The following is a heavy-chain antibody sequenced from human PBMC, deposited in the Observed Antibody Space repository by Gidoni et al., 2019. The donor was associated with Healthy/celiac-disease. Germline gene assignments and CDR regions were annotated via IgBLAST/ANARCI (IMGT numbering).Heavy chain of an antibody. CDR3: ARGRWYQLLYWFDP. Sequence: QVQLQQWGAGLLKPSETLSPTCAVYGRSFSGYYWSWIRQPPGKGLEWIGEINHSGSTNYNPSLKSRVTISVDTSKNQFSLKLSSVTAADTAVYYCARGRWYQLLYWFDPWGQGTLVTVSS. V-gene: IGHV4-34*01. CDR1: GRSFSGYY. J-gene: IGHJ5*02. CDR2: INHSGST. D-gene: IGHD2-2*01.